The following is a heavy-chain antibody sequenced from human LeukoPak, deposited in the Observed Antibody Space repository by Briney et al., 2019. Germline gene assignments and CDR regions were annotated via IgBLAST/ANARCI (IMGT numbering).Heavy chain of an antibody. CDR2: INSDGSST. CDR3: ARGGHYYDSSGYYLAGDY. Sequence: GGSLRLSCAASGFTFSSYWMHWVRHAPGKGLVWVSRINSDGSSTSYADSVKGRFTISRDNAKNTLYLQMNSLRAEDTAVYYCARGGHYYDSSGYYLAGDYWGQGTLVAVSS. J-gene: IGHJ4*02. D-gene: IGHD3-22*01. V-gene: IGHV3-74*01. CDR1: GFTFSSYW.